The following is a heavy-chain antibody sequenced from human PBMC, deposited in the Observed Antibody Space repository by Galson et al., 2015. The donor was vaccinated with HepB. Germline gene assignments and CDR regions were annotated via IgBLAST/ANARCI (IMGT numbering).Heavy chain of an antibody. V-gene: IGHV1-69*13. Sequence: SVKVSCKASGGTFSSYAISWVRQAPGQGLEWMGGIIPIFGTANYAQKFQGRVTITADESTSTAYMELSSLRSEDTAVYYCARDRYCSSTSCHHDAFDIWGQGTMVTVSS. CDR2: IIPIFGTA. D-gene: IGHD2-2*01. J-gene: IGHJ3*02. CDR1: GGTFSSYA. CDR3: ARDRYCSSTSCHHDAFDI.